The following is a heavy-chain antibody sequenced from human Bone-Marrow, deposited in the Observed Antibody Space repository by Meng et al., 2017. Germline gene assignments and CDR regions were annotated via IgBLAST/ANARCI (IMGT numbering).Heavy chain of an antibody. CDR2: IKSKPDGETI. J-gene: IGHJ4*02. CDR1: GFTFSNAY. D-gene: IGHD5-12*01. CDR3: SGHIDY. V-gene: IGHV3-15*01. Sequence: VELVESGGGLVKPGGSLRLSCEGSGFTFSNAYMTWVRQVPGKRLEWAGRIKSKPDGETIDYAAPVKGRFTISRDDSKNTVYLQMNSLKTEDTAVYYCSGHIDYWGQGTLVTVSS.